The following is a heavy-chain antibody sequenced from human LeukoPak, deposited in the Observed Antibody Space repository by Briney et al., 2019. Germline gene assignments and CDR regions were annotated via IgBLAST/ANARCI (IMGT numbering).Heavy chain of an antibody. CDR1: GGTFSSYA. J-gene: IGHJ4*02. V-gene: IGHV1-69*04. D-gene: IGHD3-22*01. CDR2: IIPILGIA. CDR3: AIGDYYDSSGYYLGGDY. Sequence: ASVKVSCKASGGTFSSYAISWVRHAPGQGLEWMGRIIPILGIANYAQKFQGRVTITADKSTSTAYMELSSLRSEDTAVYYCAIGDYYDSSGYYLGGDYWGQGTLVTVSS.